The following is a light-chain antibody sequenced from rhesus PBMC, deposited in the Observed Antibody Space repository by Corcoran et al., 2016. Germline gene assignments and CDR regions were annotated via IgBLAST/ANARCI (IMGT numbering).Light chain of an antibody. V-gene: IGLV3-40*01. CDR3: QVWDSYSDHLDV. Sequence: SYELTQPPSVSVSPGQTARITCGGDNIGAKSVQWYQQRPPQAPLLVIYTDNERPSGIPERFSGSNSLNTATLTISGVEAGDEADYYCQVWDSYSDHLDVFGSGTQLTVL. CDR2: TDN. J-gene: IGLJ6*01. CDR1: NIGAKS.